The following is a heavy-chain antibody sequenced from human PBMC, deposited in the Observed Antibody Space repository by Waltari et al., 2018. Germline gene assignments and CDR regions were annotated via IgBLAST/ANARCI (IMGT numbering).Heavy chain of an antibody. J-gene: IGHJ6*03. Sequence: QVQLQESGPGLVKPSETLSLTCAVSGYSISSGYYWGWIRQPPGKGLEWIGSIYHSGRTYYNPSLKSRVTISVDTSKNQFSLKLSSVTAADTAVYYCARGGDFWSGYEYYYYYMDVWGKGTTVTVSS. D-gene: IGHD3-3*01. V-gene: IGHV4-38-2*01. CDR1: GYSISSGYY. CDR2: IYHSGRT. CDR3: ARGGDFWSGYEYYYYYMDV.